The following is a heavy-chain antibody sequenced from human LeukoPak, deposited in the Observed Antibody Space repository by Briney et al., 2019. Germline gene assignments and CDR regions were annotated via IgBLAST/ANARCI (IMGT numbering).Heavy chain of an antibody. J-gene: IGHJ6*03. CDR2: IYTSGST. CDR1: GGSISSGSYY. Sequence: SQTLSLTCTVSGGSISSGSYYWSWIRQPAGKGLEWIGRIYTSGSTNYTPSLKSRVTISVDTSKNQFSLKLSSVTAADTAVYYCARGPLEWSGYYSSYYYYYMDVWGKGTTVTVSS. D-gene: IGHD3-3*01. V-gene: IGHV4-61*02. CDR3: ARGPLEWSGYYSSYYYYYMDV.